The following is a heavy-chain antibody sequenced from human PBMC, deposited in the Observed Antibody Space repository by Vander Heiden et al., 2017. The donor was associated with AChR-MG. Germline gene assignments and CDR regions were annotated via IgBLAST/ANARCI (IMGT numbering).Heavy chain of an antibody. V-gene: IGHV1-2*04. CDR1: GYTFTGYY. J-gene: IGHJ6*02. CDR3: ARASGMVSYYYGMDV. CDR2: FNPNSGGT. D-gene: IGHD3-3*01. Sequence: QVQLVQSGAEVKKPGDAVQVSGMASGYTFTGYYMDWVRRAPGQGLEWMGWFNPNSGGTNYAQKFQGWVTMTRDTSISTAYMELSRLRSDDTAVYYCARASGMVSYYYGMDVWGQGTTVTVSS.